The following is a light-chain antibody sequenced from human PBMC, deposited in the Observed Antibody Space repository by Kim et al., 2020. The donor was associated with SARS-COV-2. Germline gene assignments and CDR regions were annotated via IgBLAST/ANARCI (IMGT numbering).Light chain of an antibody. J-gene: IGKJ1*01. V-gene: IGKV1-5*03. CDR3: QQYDTYSWT. CDR1: QNIRRW. Sequence: DIQMTQSPSSLSASVGDRVIITCRASQNIRRWLAWYQQKPGTAPKLLVYRASTLESGVASRFSGSGSGTEFTLTISSLQPGDSATYYCQQYDTYSWTFGQGTKVDIK. CDR2: RAS.